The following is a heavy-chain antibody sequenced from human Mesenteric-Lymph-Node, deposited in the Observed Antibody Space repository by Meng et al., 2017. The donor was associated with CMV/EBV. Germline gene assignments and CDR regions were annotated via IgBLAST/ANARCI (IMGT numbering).Heavy chain of an antibody. Sequence: GGSLRLSCAASGFTFSTYDMNWVRQTPGKGLEWVSRITPGGGTDYADSVKGRFTISRDNAKNTLYLQMNSLRAEDTAVYYCARDSLTIFGVVNYYGMDVWGQGTTVTVSS. D-gene: IGHD3-3*01. J-gene: IGHJ6*02. CDR2: ITPGGGT. CDR3: ARDSLTIFGVVNYYGMDV. CDR1: GFTFSTYD. V-gene: IGHV3-23*01.